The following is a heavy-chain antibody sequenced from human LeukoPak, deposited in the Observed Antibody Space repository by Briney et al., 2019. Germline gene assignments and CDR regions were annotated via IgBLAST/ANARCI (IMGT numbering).Heavy chain of an antibody. D-gene: IGHD6-13*01. Sequence: SETLSLTCAVYGGSFSGYYWSWIRQPPGKGLEWIGEINHSGSTNYNPSLKSRVIISVDTSKNQFSLKLSSVTAADTAVYYCASVPSSSWYAFDYWGQGTLVTVSS. CDR1: GGSFSGYY. V-gene: IGHV4-34*01. CDR2: INHSGST. CDR3: ASVPSSSWYAFDY. J-gene: IGHJ4*02.